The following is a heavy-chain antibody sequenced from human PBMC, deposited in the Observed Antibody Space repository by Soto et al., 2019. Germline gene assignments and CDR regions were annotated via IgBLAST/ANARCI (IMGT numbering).Heavy chain of an antibody. V-gene: IGHV1-2*02. Sequence: ASVKVSCKASGYTFTDYYVHWVRQAPGQGLEWMGWIHSKSGGTNYAQKFQGRVTMTRDTSISTAYMELSRRTYDDTAVYYCARGGITGVGVIDYWG. CDR1: GYTFTDYY. J-gene: IGHJ4*01. D-gene: IGHD3-3*01. CDR2: IHSKSGGT. CDR3: ARGGITGVGVIDY.